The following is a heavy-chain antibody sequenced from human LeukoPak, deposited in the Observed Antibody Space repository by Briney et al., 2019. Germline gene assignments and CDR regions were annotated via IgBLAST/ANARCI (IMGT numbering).Heavy chain of an antibody. D-gene: IGHD4-23*01. Sequence: PGGSLRLSCAVSGWSFSSYWMSWVRQVPGKGLEWVSSINEVGSDTRYADSVRGRFTISRDNAKSSLYLQMDSLRAEDTAVYYCARAIGKSEGYWGQGTLVTVSS. CDR2: INEVGSDT. J-gene: IGHJ4*02. CDR1: GWSFSSYW. V-gene: IGHV3-7*01. CDR3: ARAIGKSEGY.